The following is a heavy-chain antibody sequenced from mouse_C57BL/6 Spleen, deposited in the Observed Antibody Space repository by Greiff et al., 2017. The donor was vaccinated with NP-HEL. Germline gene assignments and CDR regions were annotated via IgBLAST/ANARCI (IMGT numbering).Heavy chain of an antibody. CDR2: INYDGSST. V-gene: IGHV5-16*01. J-gene: IGHJ4*01. Sequence: EVKLVESEGGLVQPGSSMKLSCTASGFTFSDYYMAWVRQVPEKGLEWVANINYDGSSTYYLDSLKSRFIISRDNAKNILYLQMSSLKSEDTATYYCARGGLGRRDAMDYWGQGTSVTVSS. D-gene: IGHD4-1*01. CDR3: ARGGLGRRDAMDY. CDR1: GFTFSDYY.